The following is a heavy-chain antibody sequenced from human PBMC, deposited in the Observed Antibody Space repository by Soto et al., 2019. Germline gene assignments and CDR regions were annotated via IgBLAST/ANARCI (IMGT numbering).Heavy chain of an antibody. D-gene: IGHD6-13*01. CDR2: SIPFFHKP. CDR3: ARSLAAAPTRGGMDV. Sequence: QVQLVQSGAEVKKPGSSVKVSCKASGGTFSKYAISWVRQAPGQGLEWMGGSIPFFHKPNYAQKYQGRVTMTADEPTTTAYMEMRIMRSEDTAVYYCARSLAAAPTRGGMDVLGQGTTVTVSS. J-gene: IGHJ6*02. V-gene: IGHV1-69*01. CDR1: GGTFSKYA.